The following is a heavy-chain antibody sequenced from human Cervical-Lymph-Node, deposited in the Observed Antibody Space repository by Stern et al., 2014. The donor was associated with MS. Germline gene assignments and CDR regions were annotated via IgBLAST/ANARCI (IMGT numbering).Heavy chain of an antibody. CDR1: GYTFPSYG. CDR3: ARGLLGRENAFDI. CDR2: ISAYNGNT. Sequence: VQLVESGAEVKKPGASVTVSCKASGYTFPSYGISWVRQAPGQGLEWMGWISAYNGNTNDAQKRQGRVTMTTDTSTSTAYMELRSLRSDDTAVYYCARGLLGRENAFDIWGQGTMVTVSS. J-gene: IGHJ3*02. V-gene: IGHV1-18*01. D-gene: IGHD2-15*01.